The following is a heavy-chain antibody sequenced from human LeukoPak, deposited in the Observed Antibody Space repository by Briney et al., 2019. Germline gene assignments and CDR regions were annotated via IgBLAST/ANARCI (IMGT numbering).Heavy chain of an antibody. J-gene: IGHJ3*02. Sequence: GGSLRLSCAASGFTVSSNYMSWVRQAPGKGLEWVSIIYSASSTYYADSVKGRFTISRDNSKNTLYLQMNSLRAEDTAVYYCARVYGSYCAFDIWGQGTLVTVSS. V-gene: IGHV3-66*02. CDR2: IYSASST. CDR1: GFTVSSNY. CDR3: ARVYGSYCAFDI. D-gene: IGHD4-17*01.